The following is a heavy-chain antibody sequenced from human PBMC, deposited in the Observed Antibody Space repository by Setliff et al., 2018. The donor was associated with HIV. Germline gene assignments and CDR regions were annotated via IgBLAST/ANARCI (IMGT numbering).Heavy chain of an antibody. CDR3: ARDLTSNSNCFEP. CDR2: VYYTGKT. V-gene: IGHV4-31*03. CDR1: GGSLISGGYY. J-gene: IGHJ5*02. D-gene: IGHD4-4*01. Sequence: PSETLSLTCSVSGGSLISGGYYWSWIRQHPGKGLEWIGYVYYTGKTYYNPSLESRISVSVDTSKNQFSLKLTSVTAADTAIYYCARDLTSNSNCFEPWGQGTQVTVSS.